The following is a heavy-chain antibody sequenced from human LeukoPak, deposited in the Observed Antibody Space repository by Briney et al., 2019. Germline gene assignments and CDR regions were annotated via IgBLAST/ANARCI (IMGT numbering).Heavy chain of an antibody. Sequence: PGGSLRLSCAASGFTFRSYEMNWVRQAPGKGLEWVSYISSSGSTIYYADSVKGRFTISRGSAKNSLYLQMNSLRAEDTAVYYCARPLWFGDTGDYWGQGTLVTVSS. D-gene: IGHD3-10*01. CDR2: ISSSGSTI. CDR3: ARPLWFGDTGDY. V-gene: IGHV3-48*03. J-gene: IGHJ4*02. CDR1: GFTFRSYE.